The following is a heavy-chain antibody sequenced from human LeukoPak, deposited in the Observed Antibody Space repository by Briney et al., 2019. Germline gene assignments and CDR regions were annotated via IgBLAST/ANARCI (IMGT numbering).Heavy chain of an antibody. CDR2: ISGNSAYK. J-gene: IGHJ4*02. CDR3: ARGEYGSGSYHIDY. V-gene: IGHV3-21*01. Sequence: GGSLRLSCAPSGFSLSIDSTNWVPHAPGEGREWVSFISGNSAYKYYADSVKGRFTISRDNAKNSLYLQMNSLRAEDTAVYYCARGEYGSGSYHIDYWGEGTLVTVSS. CDR1: GFSLSIDS. D-gene: IGHD3-10*01.